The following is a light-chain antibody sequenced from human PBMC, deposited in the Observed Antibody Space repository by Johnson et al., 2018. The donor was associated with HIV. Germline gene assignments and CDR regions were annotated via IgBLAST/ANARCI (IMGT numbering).Light chain of an antibody. V-gene: IGLV1-51*01. J-gene: IGLJ1*01. CDR3: GAWDSSLKAYV. CDR2: DNN. CDR1: SSNIESDY. Sequence: QSVLTQPPSVSAAPGQKVDISCSGSSSNIESDYVSWYQQLPGTAPKLLIYDNNKRPSGIPDRFFGSKSVTSATLDITGLQTGDEGEYYCGAWDSSLKAYVFWTRTKVTVL.